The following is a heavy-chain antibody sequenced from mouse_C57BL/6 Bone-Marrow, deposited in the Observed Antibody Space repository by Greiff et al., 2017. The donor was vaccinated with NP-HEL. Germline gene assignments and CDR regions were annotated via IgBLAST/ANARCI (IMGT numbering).Heavy chain of an antibody. Sequence: QVQLQQPGPELVKPGASVKLSCKASGYTFTDYYINWVKQRPGQGLEWIGWIFPGSGSTYYNEKFKGKATLTVDKSSSTAYMLLSSLTSEDSAVYFCARSREITAVAFDYWGQGTTLTVSS. J-gene: IGHJ2*01. D-gene: IGHD1-1*01. CDR3: ARSREITAVAFDY. CDR2: IFPGSGST. CDR1: GYTFTDYY. V-gene: IGHV1-75*01.